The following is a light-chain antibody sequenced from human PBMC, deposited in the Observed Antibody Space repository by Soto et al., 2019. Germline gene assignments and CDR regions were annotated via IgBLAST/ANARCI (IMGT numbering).Light chain of an antibody. CDR1: QTISKW. Sequence: IQMTQFPSTLSVSVGDRVSITFRASQTISKWLAWYQQKPGKVPKLLIYDASSLESGVPSRFSGSVSGTEFTLTISSLQPDVFATYYCQEYNDFSTFGQGTKVDIK. V-gene: IGKV1-5*01. CDR2: DAS. CDR3: QEYNDFST. J-gene: IGKJ1*01.